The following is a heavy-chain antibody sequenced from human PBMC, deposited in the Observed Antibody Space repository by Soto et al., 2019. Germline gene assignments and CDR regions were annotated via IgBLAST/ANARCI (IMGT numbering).Heavy chain of an antibody. V-gene: IGHV4-31*03. CDR1: GGSISSGGYY. J-gene: IGHJ6*02. Sequence: SETLSLTCTVSGGSISSGGYYWSWIRQHPGKGLEWIGYIYYSGSTYYNPSLKSRVTISVDTSKNQFSLKLSSVTAADTAVYYCARDLPIDDFWSGYGYYGMDVWGQETTVTVSS. CDR2: IYYSGST. D-gene: IGHD3-3*01. CDR3: ARDLPIDDFWSGYGYYGMDV.